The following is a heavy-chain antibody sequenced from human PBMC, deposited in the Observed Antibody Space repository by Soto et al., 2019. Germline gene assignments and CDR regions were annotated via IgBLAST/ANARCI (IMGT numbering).Heavy chain of an antibody. CDR2: INYDGSKK. Sequence: VQLVESGGGVVQPGKSLRLSCSASGFDFLYFGMHWVRQAPGKGLAWVAVINYDGSKKDYIDSVKGRFTLSRDNAKKTLHLEMENLRVEDTGVYYCARGKDNDLRASFDFWGQGTLVSVS. V-gene: IGHV3-33*01. D-gene: IGHD1-1*01. CDR1: GFDFLYFG. CDR3: ARGKDNDLRASFDF. J-gene: IGHJ4*02.